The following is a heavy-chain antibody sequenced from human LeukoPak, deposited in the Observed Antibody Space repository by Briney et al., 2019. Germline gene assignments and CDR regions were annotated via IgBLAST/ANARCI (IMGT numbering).Heavy chain of an antibody. V-gene: IGHV3-21*01. D-gene: IGHD3-22*01. CDR1: GFTFSRYR. CDR3: ARGSDSSGYHDY. J-gene: IGHJ4*02. CDR2: ISGGSTYI. Sequence: GGSLRLSCAASGFTFSRYRMNWVRQAPGKGLEWVSSISGGSTYIHYADSLKGRLTISRDNAKSSLSLQMNSLRAEDTAVYYCARGSDSSGYHDYWGQGTLVTVSS.